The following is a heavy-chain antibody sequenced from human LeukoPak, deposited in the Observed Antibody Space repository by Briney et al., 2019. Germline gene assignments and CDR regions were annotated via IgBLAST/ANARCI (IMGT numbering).Heavy chain of an antibody. Sequence: GGSLRLSCAASGFTVSSNYMSWVRQAPGKGLEWVSVIYSGGSTYYADSVKGRFTISRHNSKNTLYLQMNSLRAEDTAVYYCALSRNLESLYYFDYWGQGTLVTVSS. CDR2: IYSGGST. CDR1: GFTVSSNY. D-gene: IGHD1-14*01. J-gene: IGHJ4*02. V-gene: IGHV3-53*04. CDR3: ALSRNLESLYYFDY.